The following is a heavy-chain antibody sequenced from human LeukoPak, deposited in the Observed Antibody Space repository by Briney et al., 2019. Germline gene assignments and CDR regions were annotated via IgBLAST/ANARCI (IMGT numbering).Heavy chain of an antibody. CDR1: GGSISSCS. Sequence: PSETLSLTCIVSGGSISSCSWTWIRQPAGEGLEWIGRIYTSGTTNYEPSLKSRVTMSVDTSKNQFSLKLSSVTAADTAAYYCAGEAGGGYARAFDIWGQGTMVTVSS. CDR3: AGEAGGGYARAFDI. D-gene: IGHD5-12*01. V-gene: IGHV4-4*07. J-gene: IGHJ3*02. CDR2: IYTSGTT.